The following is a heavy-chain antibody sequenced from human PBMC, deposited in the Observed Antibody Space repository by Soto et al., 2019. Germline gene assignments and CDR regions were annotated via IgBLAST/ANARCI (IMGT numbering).Heavy chain of an antibody. Sequence: QVHLVQSGPEVKEPGASVRVSCKASGYTFNSAGLAWVRQAPGQGLEWMGWISVDNGDTKYAQKFKGRVTMTTDTSTTTVYMDLRGLKSDDTAVFYCARVQSLGYCRSASCYDVFDHWGQGTLVTVSS. CDR2: ISVDNGDT. J-gene: IGHJ4*02. D-gene: IGHD2-2*01. CDR3: ARVQSLGYCRSASCYDVFDH. CDR1: GYTFNSAG. V-gene: IGHV1-18*01.